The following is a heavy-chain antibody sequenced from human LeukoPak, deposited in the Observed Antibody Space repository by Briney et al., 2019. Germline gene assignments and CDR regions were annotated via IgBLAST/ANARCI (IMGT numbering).Heavy chain of an antibody. D-gene: IGHD3-22*01. CDR2: ISGSGGST. Sequence: PGGSLRLSCAASGFTFSSYAMSWVRQAPGKGLEWVSAISGSGGSTYYADSVKGRFTISRDNSKNTLYLQMNSLRAEDTAVYYCAKDRVYYYDSSGYYYYYGMDVWGQGTTVTVSS. V-gene: IGHV3-23*01. J-gene: IGHJ6*02. CDR3: AKDRVYYYDSSGYYYYYGMDV. CDR1: GFTFSSYA.